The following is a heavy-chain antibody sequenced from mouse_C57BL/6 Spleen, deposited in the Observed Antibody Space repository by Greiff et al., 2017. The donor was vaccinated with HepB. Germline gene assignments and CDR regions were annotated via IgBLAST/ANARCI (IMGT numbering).Heavy chain of an antibody. CDR2: ISDGGSYT. CDR3: ARDAPHYYDGSSLYYFDY. V-gene: IGHV5-4*01. D-gene: IGHD1-1*01. J-gene: IGHJ2*01. Sequence: DVKLVESGGGLVKPGGSLKLSCAASGFTFSSYAMSWVRQTPEKRLEWVATISDGGSYTYYPDNVKGRFTISRDNAKNNLYLQMSHLKSEDTAMYYCARDAPHYYDGSSLYYFDYWGQGTTLTVSS. CDR1: GFTFSSYA.